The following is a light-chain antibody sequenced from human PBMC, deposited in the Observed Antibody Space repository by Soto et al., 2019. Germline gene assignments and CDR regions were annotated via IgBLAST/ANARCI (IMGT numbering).Light chain of an antibody. Sequence: EIVLTQSPGTPSLSPGERATLSCRASQSDSSSYLAWYQQKPGQAPRLLIYGASSRATGIPDRFSGSGSGTDFTLTISRLEPEDFAVYYCQQYGSSPVTFGPGTKVDIK. CDR2: GAS. V-gene: IGKV3-20*01. CDR1: QSDSSSY. J-gene: IGKJ3*01. CDR3: QQYGSSPVT.